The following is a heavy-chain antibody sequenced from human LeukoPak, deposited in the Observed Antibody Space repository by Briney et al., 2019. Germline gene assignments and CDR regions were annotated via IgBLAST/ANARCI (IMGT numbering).Heavy chain of an antibody. V-gene: IGHV1-18*01. CDR3: AIQAATGYSSSWFYYFDY. D-gene: IGHD6-13*01. J-gene: IGHJ4*02. CDR2: ISAYNGNT. Sequence: ASVKVSCKASGYTFTSYGIGWVRQAPGQGLEWMGWISAYNGNTNYAQKLQGRVTMTTDTSTSTAYMELRSLRSDDTAVYYCAIQAATGYSSSWFYYFDYWGQGTLVTVSS. CDR1: GYTFTSYG.